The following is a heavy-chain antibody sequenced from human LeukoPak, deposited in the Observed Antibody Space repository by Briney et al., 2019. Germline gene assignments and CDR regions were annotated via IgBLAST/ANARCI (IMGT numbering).Heavy chain of an antibody. V-gene: IGHV3-72*01. CDR3: TRLWYDSSAYYSTVDY. J-gene: IGHJ4*02. CDR2: TRNKADSYTT. D-gene: IGHD3-22*01. CDR1: GFTFSDYY. Sequence: GGSLRLSCAASGFTFSDYYMDWVRQAPGKGLEWVGRTRNKADSYTTEYAASVKGRFTISRDDSKNSLYLQMNSLKTEDTAVYYCTRLWYDSSAYYSTVDYWGQGTLVTVSS.